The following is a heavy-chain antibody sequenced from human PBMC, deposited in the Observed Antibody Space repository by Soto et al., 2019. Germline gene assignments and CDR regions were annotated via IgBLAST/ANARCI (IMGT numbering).Heavy chain of an antibody. J-gene: IGHJ4*02. D-gene: IGHD3-3*01. CDR3: ARGGVSTRTFDY. CDR1: GYNFAGYW. V-gene: IGHV5-51*01. Sequence: GESLKISCKGSGYNFAGYWIAWVRQMPGKGLELMGVIYPSDSDTRYRPSFRGQVTISADKSISSAYLQWSSLRASDTAIYYCARGGVSTRTFDYWGQGTAVT. CDR2: IYPSDSDT.